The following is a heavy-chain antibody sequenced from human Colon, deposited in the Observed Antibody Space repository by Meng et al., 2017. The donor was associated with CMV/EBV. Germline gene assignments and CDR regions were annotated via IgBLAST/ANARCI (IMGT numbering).Heavy chain of an antibody. Sequence: QIPLKASGPTMVKPTQNLTLTFTFSGFSLSTIGMGVGWIRQPPGKSLEWLGVIYWDDDKRYSPSLKSRLTITKDTSKNQVVLTMTNLDPLDTATYYCAHRPYGSGSYFFDYWGQGTLVTVSS. J-gene: IGHJ4*02. CDR1: GFSLSTIGMG. CDR2: IYWDDDK. V-gene: IGHV2-5*02. CDR3: AHRPYGSGSYFFDY. D-gene: IGHD3-10*01.